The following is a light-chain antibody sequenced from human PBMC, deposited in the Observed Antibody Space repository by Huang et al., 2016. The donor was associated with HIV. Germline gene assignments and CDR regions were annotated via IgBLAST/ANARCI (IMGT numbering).Light chain of an antibody. Sequence: DIVLTQTPLSLSVTPGQSASISCKSSQSLLHTDGKNFLYWYVQKPGQSPQLLIYEVSNRFSGVPERCIGSGSGTDFTLNISRVETEDVGVYYCMQSLQSATFGQGTNVEI. J-gene: IGKJ1*01. CDR1: QSLLHTDGKNF. CDR2: EVS. V-gene: IGKV2D-29*02. CDR3: MQSLQSAT.